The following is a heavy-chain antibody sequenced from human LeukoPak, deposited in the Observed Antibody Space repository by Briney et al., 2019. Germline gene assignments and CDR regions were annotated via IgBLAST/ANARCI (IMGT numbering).Heavy chain of an antibody. CDR2: ISAYNGNT. D-gene: IGHD6-19*01. V-gene: IGHV1-18*01. J-gene: IGHJ5*02. CDR1: GYTFTSYG. Sequence: ASVKVSCKASGYTFTSYGISWVRQAPGQVLKWMGWISAYNGNTNYAQKLQGRVTMTTDTSTSTAYMELRSLRSDDTAVYYCAGDSSDQDFSASFDPWGQGTLVTVSS. CDR3: AGDSSDQDFSASFDP.